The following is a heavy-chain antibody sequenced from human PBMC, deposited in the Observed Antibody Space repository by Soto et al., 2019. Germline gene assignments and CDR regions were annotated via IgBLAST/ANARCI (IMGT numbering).Heavy chain of an antibody. J-gene: IGHJ4*01. CDR3: TTDSRTTLPEIRFDY. V-gene: IGHV3-15*07. CDR1: GFRFSNAW. CDR2: VKSKTDGGSA. Sequence: PGGSLRLSCAASGFRFSNAWINWVRQVPGKGLEWVGRVKSKTDGGSADYAAPVKGRFAVSRDDSKNIVYLQMNNLKIEDTGVYYCTTDSRTTLPEIRFDYWGHGTQVTVSS. D-gene: IGHD1-26*01.